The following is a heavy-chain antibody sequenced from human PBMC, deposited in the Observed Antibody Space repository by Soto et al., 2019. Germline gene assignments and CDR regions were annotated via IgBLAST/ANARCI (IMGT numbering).Heavy chain of an antibody. CDR3: ARPYNWNDGTFDP. V-gene: IGHV3-21*01. J-gene: IGHJ5*02. CDR2: ISSSSSYI. Sequence: PGGSLRLSCAASGFTFSSYSMNWVRQAPGKGLEWVSSISSSSSYIYYADSVKGRFTISRDNAKNSLYLQMNSLRAEDTAVYYCARPYNWNDGTFDPWGQGTLVTVSS. CDR1: GFTFSSYS. D-gene: IGHD1-1*01.